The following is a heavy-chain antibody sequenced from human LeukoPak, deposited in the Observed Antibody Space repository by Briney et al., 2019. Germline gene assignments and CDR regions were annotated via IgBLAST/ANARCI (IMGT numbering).Heavy chain of an antibody. CDR2: IIPIFGTA. D-gene: IGHD2-2*01. CDR1: GGTFSSYA. V-gene: IGHV1-69*13. Sequence: SVKVSCKASGGTFSSYAISWVRQAPGQGLEWMGGIIPIFGTANYAQKFQGRVTITADESTSTAYMELSSLRSEDTAVYYCARDLGLASDQLLTRAFHLWGQGTLVTVSS. J-gene: IGHJ5*02. CDR3: ARDLGLASDQLLTRAFHL.